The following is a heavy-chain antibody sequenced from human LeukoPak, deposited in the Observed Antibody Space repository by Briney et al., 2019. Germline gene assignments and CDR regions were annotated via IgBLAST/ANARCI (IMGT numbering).Heavy chain of an antibody. V-gene: IGHV4-39*01. D-gene: IGHD5-18*01. CDR2: IYYSGST. CDR3: ARFVDTAMVFDY. CDR1: GGSFSGYY. J-gene: IGHJ4*02. Sequence: SETLSLTCAVYGGSFSGYYWGWIRQAPGKGLEWIGSIYYSGSTYYNPSLKSRVTMSVDTSKNQFSLKLSSVTAADTAAYYCARFVDTAMVFDYWGQGTLVTVSS.